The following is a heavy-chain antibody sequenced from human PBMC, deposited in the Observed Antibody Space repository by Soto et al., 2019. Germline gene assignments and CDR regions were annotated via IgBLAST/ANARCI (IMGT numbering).Heavy chain of an antibody. CDR2: ISAYNGNT. J-gene: IGHJ3*02. D-gene: IGHD1-26*01. CDR3: ARRSYYDVAFDI. CDR1: GYTFTSNG. V-gene: IGHV1-18*01. Sequence: ASVKVSCKASGYTFTSNGISWVRQAPGQGLEWMGWISAYNGNTNYAQKLQGRVTMTTDTSTSTAYMELRSLRSDDTAVYYCARRSYYDVAFDIWGQGTMVTVSS.